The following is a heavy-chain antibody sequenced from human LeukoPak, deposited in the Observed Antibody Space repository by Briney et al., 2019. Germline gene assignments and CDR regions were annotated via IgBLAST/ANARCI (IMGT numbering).Heavy chain of an antibody. CDR3: AREYYGEVGDY. Sequence: SETLSPTCTVSGGSISSSSYYWGWIRQPPGKGLEWIGSIYYSGSTYCNPSLKSRVTISVDTSKNQFSLKLSSVTAADTAVYYCAREYYGEVGDYWGQGTLVTVSS. CDR2: IYYSGST. V-gene: IGHV4-39*07. J-gene: IGHJ4*02. CDR1: GGSISSSSYY. D-gene: IGHD4-17*01.